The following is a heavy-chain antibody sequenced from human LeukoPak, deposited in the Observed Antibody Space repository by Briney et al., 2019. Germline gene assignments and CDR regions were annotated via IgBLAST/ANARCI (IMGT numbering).Heavy chain of an antibody. CDR1: GFTFSSYS. D-gene: IGHD2-2*01. J-gene: IGHJ6*02. CDR2: ISSSSSYI. V-gene: IGHV3-21*01. CDR3: ARDSCSSTSCYYYGMDV. Sequence: PGGSLRLSCAASGFTFSSYSMNRVRQAPGKGLEWVSSISSSSSYIYYADSVKGRFTISRDNAKNSLYLQMNSLRAEDTAVYYRARDSCSSTSCYYYGMDVWGQGTTVTVSS.